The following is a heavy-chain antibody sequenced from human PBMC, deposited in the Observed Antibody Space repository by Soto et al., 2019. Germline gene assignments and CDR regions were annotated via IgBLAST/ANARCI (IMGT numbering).Heavy chain of an antibody. Sequence: SVKVSCKASGGTFSSYAISWVRQAPGQGLEWMGGIIPIFGTANYAQKFQGRVTITADESTSTAYMELSSLRSEDTAVYYCARDLFPHYDILTGYSPNWFDPWGQGTLVTVSS. D-gene: IGHD3-9*01. V-gene: IGHV1-69*13. CDR1: GGTFSSYA. J-gene: IGHJ5*02. CDR3: ARDLFPHYDILTGYSPNWFDP. CDR2: IIPIFGTA.